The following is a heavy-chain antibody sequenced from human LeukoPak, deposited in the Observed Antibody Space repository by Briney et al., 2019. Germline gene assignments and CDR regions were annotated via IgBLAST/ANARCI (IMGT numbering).Heavy chain of an antibody. CDR1: GGSISSYY. J-gene: IGHJ5*02. D-gene: IGHD5-18*01. CDR3: ARDRGLGIQLWLSWFDP. CDR2: IYYSGST. V-gene: IGHV4-59*12. Sequence: SETLSLTCTVSGGSISSYYWSWIRQPPGKGLEWIGYIYYSGSTYYNPSLKSRVTISVDTSKNQFSLKLSSVTAADTAVYYCARDRGLGIQLWLSWFDPWGQGTLVTVSS.